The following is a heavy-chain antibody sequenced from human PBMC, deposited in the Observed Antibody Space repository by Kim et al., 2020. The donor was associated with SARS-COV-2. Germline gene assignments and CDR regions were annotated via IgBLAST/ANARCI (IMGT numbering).Heavy chain of an antibody. J-gene: IGHJ6*02. D-gene: IGHD3-22*01. V-gene: IGHV4-59*13. CDR2: IYYSGST. Sequence: SETLSLTCTVSGGSISSYYWSWIRQPPGKGLEWIGYIYYSGSTNYNPSLKSRVTISVDTSKNQFSLKLSSVTAADTAVYYCARLSAYYYDSSGYWDVWGQGTTVTVSS. CDR3: ARLSAYYYDSSGYWDV. CDR1: GGSISSYY.